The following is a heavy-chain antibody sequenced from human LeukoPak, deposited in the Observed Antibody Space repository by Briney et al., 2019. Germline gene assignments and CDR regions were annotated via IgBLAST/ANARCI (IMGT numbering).Heavy chain of an antibody. Sequence: GGSLRLSCAAAGFTFSSYWMHWVRQVPGKGLVWVSRINSDGSHTSYTDSVKGRSTISRDNAKNTLYLQMNSLRAEDTAVYYCAKDQQLLKNYYYYGMDVWGQGTTVTVSS. CDR1: GFTFSSYW. D-gene: IGHD6-13*01. J-gene: IGHJ6*02. V-gene: IGHV3-74*01. CDR2: INSDGSHT. CDR3: AKDQQLLKNYYYYGMDV.